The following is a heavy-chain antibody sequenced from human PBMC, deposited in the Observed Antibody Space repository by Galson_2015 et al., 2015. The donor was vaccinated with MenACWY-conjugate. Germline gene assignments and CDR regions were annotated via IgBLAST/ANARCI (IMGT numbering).Heavy chain of an antibody. CDR2: ISTSGGRT. D-gene: IGHD3-3*01. CDR1: GFTFSTFG. V-gene: IGHV3-23*01. CDR3: AKASFGVTIGEVFAFDP. Sequence: SLRLCCAASGFTFSTFGMSWVRQAPGKGLEWVSAISTSGGRTYYADSVRGRFTISRDNADNILYLQMNSLRVADTAVYYCAKASFGVTIGEVFAFDPWGQGTLVTVSS. J-gene: IGHJ5*02.